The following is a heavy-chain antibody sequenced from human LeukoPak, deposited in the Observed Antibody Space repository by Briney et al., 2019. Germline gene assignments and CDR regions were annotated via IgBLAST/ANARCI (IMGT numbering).Heavy chain of an antibody. CDR1: GYTFTSYG. CDR3: ARELILDIVVVPAAMANWFDP. D-gene: IGHD2-2*01. CDR2: ISAYNGNT. J-gene: IGHJ5*02. Sequence: ASVKVSCKASGYTFTSYGISWVRQAPGQGLEWMGWISAYNGNTNYAQQLQGRVTMTTDTSTSTAYMELRSLRSDDTAVYYCARELILDIVVVPAAMANWFDPWGQGTLVTVSS. V-gene: IGHV1-18*01.